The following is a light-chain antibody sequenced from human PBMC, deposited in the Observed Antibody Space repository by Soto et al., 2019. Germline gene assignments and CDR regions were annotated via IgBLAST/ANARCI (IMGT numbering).Light chain of an antibody. CDR3: QQYGRSPPSWT. V-gene: IGKV3-20*01. CDR2: DAS. CDR1: QSVSSSY. Sequence: EIVLTQSPGTLSLSPGERATLSCRASQSVSSSYLAWYQQKPGQPPRLLISDASSRATGIPDRFSGSGSGTDFTLTISSLEPEDFEVYYCQQYGRSPPSWTFGQGTKVEIK. J-gene: IGKJ1*01.